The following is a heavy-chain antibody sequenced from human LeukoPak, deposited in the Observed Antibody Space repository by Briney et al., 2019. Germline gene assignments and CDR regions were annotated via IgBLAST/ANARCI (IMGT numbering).Heavy chain of an antibody. CDR1: GFTFSSYE. D-gene: IGHD1-26*01. V-gene: IGHV3-48*03. CDR2: ISSSGSTI. CDR3: ARAGLVGATGDY. J-gene: IGHJ4*02. Sequence: PGGSLRLSCAATGFTFSSYEMNWVRQAPGKGLEWVSYISSSGSTIYYADSVKGRFTISRDNAKNSLYLQMNSLRAEDTAVYYCARAGLVGATGDYWGQGTPVTVSS.